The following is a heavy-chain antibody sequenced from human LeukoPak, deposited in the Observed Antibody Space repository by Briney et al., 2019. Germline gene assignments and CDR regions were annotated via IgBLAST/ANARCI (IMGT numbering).Heavy chain of an antibody. V-gene: IGHV4-34*01. CDR2: INHSGST. CDR1: GGSFSGYY. J-gene: IGHJ4*02. CDR3: ARAPIAYYYDSSGSFDY. D-gene: IGHD3-22*01. Sequence: SETLSLTCAVYGGSFSGYYWSWIRQPPGKGLEWIGEINHSGSTNYNPSLKSRVTISVDTSKNQFPLKLSSVTAADTAVYYCARAPIAYYYDSSGSFDYWGQGTLVTVSS.